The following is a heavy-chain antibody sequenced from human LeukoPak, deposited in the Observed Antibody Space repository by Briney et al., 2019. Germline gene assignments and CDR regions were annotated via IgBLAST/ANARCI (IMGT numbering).Heavy chain of an antibody. Sequence: GGSLRLSCAASGFTFSTYVVHWVRQAPGKGLEWVAVISYDGSNKYYADSVKGRFTISRDNSKNTLYLQMNSLRAEDTAVYYCAKVISSGSYYPVDVWGQGTTVTVSS. J-gene: IGHJ6*02. D-gene: IGHD3-10*01. CDR3: AKVISSGSYYPVDV. CDR2: ISYDGSNK. CDR1: GFTFSTYV. V-gene: IGHV3-30*18.